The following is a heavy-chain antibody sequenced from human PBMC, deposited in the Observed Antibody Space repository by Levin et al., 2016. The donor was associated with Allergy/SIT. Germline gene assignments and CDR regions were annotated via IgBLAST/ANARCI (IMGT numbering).Heavy chain of an antibody. Sequence: SETLSLTCTVSGGSISSYYWNWIRQPPGKGLEWIGYIYYSGSANYNPSLKSRVTISVDTSKNQFSLQLSSVTAADTAVYYCARGGTTETTSYGVDVWGLGTTVTVS. V-gene: IGHV4-59*01. D-gene: IGHD1-1*01. CDR2: IYYSGSA. J-gene: IGHJ6*02. CDR1: GGSISSYY. CDR3: ARGGTTETTSYGVDV.